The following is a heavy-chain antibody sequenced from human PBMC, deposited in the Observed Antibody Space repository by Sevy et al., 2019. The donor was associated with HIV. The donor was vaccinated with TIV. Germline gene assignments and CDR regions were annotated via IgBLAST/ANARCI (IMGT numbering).Heavy chain of an antibody. Sequence: ASVKVSCKASGYTFTSYGISWVRQAPGQGLEWMGWISAYNGNTNYAQNLQGRVTMTTDTSTSTAYMELKSLRSDDTAVYYCARGNYYYDSSGYYAPFDYWAQGTLVTVSS. J-gene: IGHJ4*02. CDR1: GYTFTSYG. CDR2: ISAYNGNT. CDR3: ARGNYYYDSSGYYAPFDY. V-gene: IGHV1-18*01. D-gene: IGHD3-22*01.